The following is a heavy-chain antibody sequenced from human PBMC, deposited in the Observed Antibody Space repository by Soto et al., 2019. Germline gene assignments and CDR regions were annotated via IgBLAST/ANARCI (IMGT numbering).Heavy chain of an antibody. V-gene: IGHV3-74*01. CDR1: GFTFSSYW. Sequence: EVQLVESGGGLVQPGGSLRLSCAASGFTFSSYWMHWVRQAPGKGLVWVSRINSAGSSTSYADSVKGRFTISRDNAKNTLYLQMNSLRAEDTAVYYCARAHVHSQLDFDYWGQGTLVTVSS. CDR2: INSAGSST. D-gene: IGHD5-18*01. J-gene: IGHJ4*02. CDR3: ARAHVHSQLDFDY.